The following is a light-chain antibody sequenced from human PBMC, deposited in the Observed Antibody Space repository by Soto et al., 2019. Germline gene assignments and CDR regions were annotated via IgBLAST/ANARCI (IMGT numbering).Light chain of an antibody. V-gene: IGLV2-14*01. CDR3: SSFTTTYFYV. CDR2: GVT. CDR1: GGDIGAYNY. Sequence: QSALAQPASVSGSPGQSITISCTGSGGDIGAYNYVSWYQQHPGKAPKLIIYGVTHRPSGVSSRFSASKSAYTASLTISALQAEDEADYYCSSFTTTYFYVFGPGTKVTVL. J-gene: IGLJ1*01.